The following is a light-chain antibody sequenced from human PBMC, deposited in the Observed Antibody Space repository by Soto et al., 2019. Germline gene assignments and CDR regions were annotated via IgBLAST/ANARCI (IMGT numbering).Light chain of an antibody. Sequence: QSSLTQPPRVSGSPGQSVTISCTGKRNDVGSYNRVSWYQQPPGTAPKLMIYEVSNRPSGVPDRFSGSKSGNTASLTIFCFQAEDEANYYCSSYTSSSNYYVFGTGTKVTVL. J-gene: IGLJ1*01. CDR1: RNDVGSYNR. CDR3: SSYTSSSNYYV. CDR2: EVS. V-gene: IGLV2-18*02.